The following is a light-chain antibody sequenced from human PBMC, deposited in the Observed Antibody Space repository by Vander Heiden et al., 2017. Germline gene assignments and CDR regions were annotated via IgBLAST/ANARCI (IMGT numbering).Light chain of an antibody. CDR3: QQSYSVPWT. V-gene: IGKV1-39*01. Sequence: DIQITQSPSSLYESVGDRVTITCRASQPINSYLNWYQEKPGKAPNLLIYATSNLQSGVPYRCSGSGSGPDFTLTIRSVQPEDFATYFCQQSYSVPWTFGQGTKVEIK. J-gene: IGKJ1*01. CDR2: ATS. CDR1: QPINSY.